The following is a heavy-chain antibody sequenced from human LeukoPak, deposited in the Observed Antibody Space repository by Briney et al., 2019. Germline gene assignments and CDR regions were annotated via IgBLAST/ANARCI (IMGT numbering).Heavy chain of an antibody. CDR2: IKQDGSEK. D-gene: IGHD6-13*01. CDR1: GFTFSNGW. CDR3: ATSTAAAGTD. V-gene: IGHV3-7*03. Sequence: GGSLRLSCVVSGFTFSNGWMSWVRQAPGKGLKWVANIKQDGSEKYYVDSVKGRFTISRDNAQNSLYLQMNSLTAEDTAIYYCATSTAAAGTDWGQGTLVAVSS. J-gene: IGHJ4*02.